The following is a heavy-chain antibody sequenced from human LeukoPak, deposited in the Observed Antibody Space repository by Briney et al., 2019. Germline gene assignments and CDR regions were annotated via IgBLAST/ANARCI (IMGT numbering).Heavy chain of an antibody. CDR2: ISSSSSYI. V-gene: IGHV3-21*01. D-gene: IGHD2-8*01. CDR1: GFTFCSHS. CDR3: ARDYAKEGYMDV. Sequence: PGGSLRLSCSASGFTFCSHSMNGVPQATGKGLEGVSSISSSSSYIYYADSVKGRFTISRDNAKNSLYLQMNSLRAEDTAVYYCARDYAKEGYMDVWGKGTTVTVSS. J-gene: IGHJ6*03.